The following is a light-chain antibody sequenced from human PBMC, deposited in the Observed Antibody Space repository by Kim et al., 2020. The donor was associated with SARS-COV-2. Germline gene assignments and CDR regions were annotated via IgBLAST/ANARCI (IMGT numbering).Light chain of an antibody. V-gene: IGLV1-40*01. CDR2: GNS. Sequence: RVTISCTARRSNLGAGYDVHWYQQLPRTAPTLLIFGNSNRPSGVPDRFSGSKSGTSASLAVTGLQADDEAEYYCQSYDSSLSGVVFGGGTQLTVL. CDR3: QSYDSSLSGVV. J-gene: IGLJ2*01. CDR1: RSNLGAGYD.